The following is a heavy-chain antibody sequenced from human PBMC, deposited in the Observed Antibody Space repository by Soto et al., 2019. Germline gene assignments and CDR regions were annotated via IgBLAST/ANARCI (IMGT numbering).Heavy chain of an antibody. V-gene: IGHV4-61*01. CDR1: GGSVSSGSYY. Sequence: SETLSLTCTVSGGSVSSGSYYWSWIRQPPGKGLEWIGYIYYSRSTNYNPSLKSRVTISVDTSKNQFSLKLSSVTAADTAVYYCARGLLWFGELYPLFDYWGQGTLVTVSS. CDR2: IYYSRST. D-gene: IGHD3-10*01. J-gene: IGHJ4*02. CDR3: ARGLLWFGELYPLFDY.